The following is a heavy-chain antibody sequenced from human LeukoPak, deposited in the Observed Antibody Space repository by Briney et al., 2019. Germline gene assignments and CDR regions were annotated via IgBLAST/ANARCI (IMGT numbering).Heavy chain of an antibody. CDR2: IRYDGSNK. CDR1: GFTFSSYV. V-gene: IGHV3-30*02. Sequence: GRSLRLSCAASGFTFSSYVMHGVRQAPGKGLEGGAFIRYDGSNKYYADPVKGRFTSSIDNSKQSLYLQMNSLRAEDTAVYYCANSHQAKQQWLVLFDYWGQGTLVTVSS. D-gene: IGHD6-19*01. J-gene: IGHJ4*02. CDR3: ANSHQAKQQWLVLFDY.